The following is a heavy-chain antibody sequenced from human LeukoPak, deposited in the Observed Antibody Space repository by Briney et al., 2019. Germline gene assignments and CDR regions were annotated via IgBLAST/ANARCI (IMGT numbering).Heavy chain of an antibody. V-gene: IGHV3-23*01. CDR2: IGGSGTST. Sequence: GGSLRLSCAASGFTFSSCAMSWVRQAPGKGLEWVSGIGGSGTSTYYADSVKGRFTISRDNAKNSLYLQMNSLRAEDTAIYYCTRVGYIDEGIDYWGQGTLVTVSS. CDR3: TRVGYIDEGIDY. J-gene: IGHJ4*02. D-gene: IGHD5-24*01. CDR1: GFTFSSCA.